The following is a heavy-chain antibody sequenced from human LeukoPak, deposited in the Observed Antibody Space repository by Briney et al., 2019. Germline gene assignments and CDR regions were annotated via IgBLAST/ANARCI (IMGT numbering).Heavy chain of an antibody. CDR1: GGSVSTYY. J-gene: IGHJ3*02. D-gene: IGHD3-16*01. CDR2: VYTSGST. Sequence: SETLSLTCTVSGGSVSTYYWSWIRQPAGKGLEWIGRVYTSGSTNYNPSLKSRVTMSLDTSKNQFSLKLNSVTAADTAVYYCARGGVLDAFDIWGQGTMVTVSP. CDR3: ARGGVLDAFDI. V-gene: IGHV4-4*07.